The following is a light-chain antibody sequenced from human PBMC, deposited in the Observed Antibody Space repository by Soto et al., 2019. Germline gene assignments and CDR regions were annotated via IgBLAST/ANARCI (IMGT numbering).Light chain of an antibody. CDR3: SSYTTSGTQV. CDR1: SSDVGAYNY. CDR2: DVT. Sequence: QSALTQPASVSGSPGQSIAISCTGTSSDVGAYNYVSWYQQHPGKAPKLMIFDVTNRPSGVSNRFSGSKSGDTASLTISGLQAEDEADYYCSSYTTSGTQVFGGGTKVTVL. V-gene: IGLV2-14*03. J-gene: IGLJ2*01.